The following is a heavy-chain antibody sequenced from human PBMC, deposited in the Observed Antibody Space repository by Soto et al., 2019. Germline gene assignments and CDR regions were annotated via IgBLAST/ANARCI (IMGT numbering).Heavy chain of an antibody. V-gene: IGHV4-34*01. CDR1: GGSFSGYY. CDR3: AILPRYCSSTSCSITNYFDY. D-gene: IGHD2-2*01. CDR2: INHSGST. J-gene: IGHJ4*02. Sequence: PSETLSLTCAVYGGSFSGYYWSWIRQPPGKGLEWIGEINHSGSTNYNPSLKSRVTISVDTSKNQFSLKLSSVTAADTAVYYCAILPRYCSSTSCSITNYFDYWGQGTLVTVSS.